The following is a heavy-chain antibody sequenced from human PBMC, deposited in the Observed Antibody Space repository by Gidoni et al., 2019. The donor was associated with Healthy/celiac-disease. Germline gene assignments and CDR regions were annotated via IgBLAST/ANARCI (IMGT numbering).Heavy chain of an antibody. CDR1: GGSISSGDYY. J-gene: IGHJ6*02. D-gene: IGHD6-13*01. Sequence: QVQLQESGPGLVKPSQTLSLTCTVSGGSISSGDYYWSWIRQPPGKGLEWIGYIYYSGSTYYNPSLKSRVTISVDTSKNQFSLKLSSVTAADTAVYYCARDRLAGEVLGYYYGMDVWGQGTTVTVSS. CDR3: ARDRLAGEVLGYYYGMDV. CDR2: IYYSGST. V-gene: IGHV4-30-4*01.